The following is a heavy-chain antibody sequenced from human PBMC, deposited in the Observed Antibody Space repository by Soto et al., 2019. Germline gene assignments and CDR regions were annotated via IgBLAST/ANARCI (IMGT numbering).Heavy chain of an antibody. CDR3: ATKDTNYYYMDV. V-gene: IGHV4-4*02. CDR2: IYHSGST. J-gene: IGHJ6*03. CDR1: SGSISSSNW. Sequence: PSETLSLTCAVSSGSISSSNWWSWVRQPPGKGLEWIGEIYHSGSTNYNPSLKSRVTISVDKSKNQFSLKLISVTAADTAVYYCATKDTNYYYMDVWGKGTTVTV.